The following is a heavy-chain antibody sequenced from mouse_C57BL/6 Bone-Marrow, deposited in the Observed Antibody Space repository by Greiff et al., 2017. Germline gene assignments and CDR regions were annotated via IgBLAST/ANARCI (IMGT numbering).Heavy chain of an antibody. V-gene: IGHV1-64*01. Sequence: QVQLQQPGAELVKPGASVKLSCKASGYTFTSYWMHWVKQRPGQGLEWIGMIHPNSGSTNYNEKFKSKATLTEDKSSSTAYMQLSSLTSEDSAVYYCARGWLLHYFDYWGQGTTLTVSS. CDR1: GYTFTSYW. J-gene: IGHJ2*01. CDR3: ARGWLLHYFDY. CDR2: IHPNSGST. D-gene: IGHD2-3*01.